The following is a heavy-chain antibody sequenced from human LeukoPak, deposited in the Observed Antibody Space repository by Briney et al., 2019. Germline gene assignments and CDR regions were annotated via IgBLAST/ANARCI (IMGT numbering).Heavy chain of an antibody. J-gene: IGHJ4*02. CDR2: VSNSGTTT. V-gene: IGHV3-30*03. CDR1: GFTFSNYG. CDR3: ARVGVYCSGGSCHDTENYPLDY. Sequence: GGSLRLSCAASGFTFSNYGIHWVRQAPGKGLEWVTVVSNSGTTTYYADSVKGRFTISRDNSKNTLYLQMNSLRAEDTAVYYCARVGVYCSGGSCHDTENYPLDYWGQGTLVTVSS. D-gene: IGHD2-15*01.